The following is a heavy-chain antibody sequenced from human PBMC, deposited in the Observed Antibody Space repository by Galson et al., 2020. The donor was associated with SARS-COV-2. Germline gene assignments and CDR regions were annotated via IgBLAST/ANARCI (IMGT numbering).Heavy chain of an antibody. V-gene: IGHV3-74*01. D-gene: IGHD3-3*01. J-gene: IGHJ6*03. CDR2: INSDGSST. Sequence: GGSLRLSCAASGFTFSSYWMHWVRQAPGKGLVWVSRINSDGSSTSYADSVKGRFTISRDNAKNTLYLQMNSLRAEDTAVYYCARIPSDYYDVWSGYYNPVYYYYYIDVWGKGTTVTVSS. CDR1: GFTFSSYW. CDR3: ARIPSDYYDVWSGYYNPVYYYYYIDV.